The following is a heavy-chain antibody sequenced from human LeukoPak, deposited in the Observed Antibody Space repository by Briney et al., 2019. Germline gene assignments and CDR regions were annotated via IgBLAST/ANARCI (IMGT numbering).Heavy chain of an antibody. D-gene: IGHD3-16*01. Sequence: GESLKISCKGSGYSFTSYWIGWVRQMPGEGLEWMGIIYPGDSDTRYSPSFQGQATISADKSISTAYLQWSSLKASDTAMYYCARSRGPRNNWFDPWGQGTLVTVSS. J-gene: IGHJ5*02. V-gene: IGHV5-51*01. CDR1: GYSFTSYW. CDR3: ARSRGPRNNWFDP. CDR2: IYPGDSDT.